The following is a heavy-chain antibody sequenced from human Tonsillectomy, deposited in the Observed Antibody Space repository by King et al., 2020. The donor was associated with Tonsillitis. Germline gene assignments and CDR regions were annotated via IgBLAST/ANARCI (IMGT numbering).Heavy chain of an antibody. V-gene: IGHV3-43*01. CDR3: SKEKLCIYDY. J-gene: IGHJ4*02. D-gene: IGHD3-10*02. CDR2: ITRDAGST. CDR1: GFKFDDYT. Sequence: VQLVESGGVVVQPGGSLRLSCAASGFKFDDYTMHWVRQAPGKGLEWVSLITRDAGSTFYADSVKGRFTISRDNNKNSLFLQMNSLRTEDSAVYYCSKEKLCIYDYWGQGTLVTVSS.